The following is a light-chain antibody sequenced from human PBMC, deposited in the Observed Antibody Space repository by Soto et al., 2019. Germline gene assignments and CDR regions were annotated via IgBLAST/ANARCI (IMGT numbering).Light chain of an antibody. V-gene: IGKV1-39*01. J-gene: IGKJ4*01. CDR3: QQTYRNPLT. CDR1: QTIRSH. CDR2: ATS. Sequence: DIQMTQFPLSLSASVGDRVTISCGARQTIRSHLNRYQQKPGEATKIVIYATSTLQSGVPSRFNGSVSGTDFTLTISSLQPEDFATYFWQQTYRNPLTFGGGTMGEIK.